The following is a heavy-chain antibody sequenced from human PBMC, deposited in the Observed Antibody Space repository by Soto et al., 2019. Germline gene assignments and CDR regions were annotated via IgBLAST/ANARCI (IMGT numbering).Heavy chain of an antibody. CDR1: GFTFSSYA. V-gene: IGHV3-23*01. Sequence: VQLLESGGGLVQPGGSLRLSCAVSGFTFSSYAMSWVRQAPGKGLEWVTATSGNGVGTYYADSVKGRFTISRDNSKNTLYLQMNSLRAEDTAVYYCATPHYYDTTGYYSRFDYWGQGTLVTVSS. CDR3: ATPHYYDTTGYYSRFDY. D-gene: IGHD3-22*01. CDR2: TSGNGVGT. J-gene: IGHJ4*02.